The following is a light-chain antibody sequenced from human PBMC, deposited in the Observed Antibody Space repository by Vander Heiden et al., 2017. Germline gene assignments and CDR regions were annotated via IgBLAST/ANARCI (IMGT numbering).Light chain of an antibody. J-gene: IGLJ3*02. CDR3: QLWDDTSDHPGV. CDR1: NIGSKS. V-gene: IGLV3-21*02. Sequence: SYVLPQPPSVSVAPGQTARIPCEEKNIGSKSVHWYHHKPGQAPVLVVDDDSDRPSGIPERFSGSNSGNTATLTVSRVEAGDAADYYCQLWDDTSDHPGVFGGGTKLTVL. CDR2: DDS.